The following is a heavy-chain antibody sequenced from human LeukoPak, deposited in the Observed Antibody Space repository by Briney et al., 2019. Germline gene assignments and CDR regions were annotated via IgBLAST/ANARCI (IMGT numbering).Heavy chain of an antibody. CDR1: GYTFTGYY. CDR3: ARDQLLWFGELLADY. Sequence: GASVKVSCKASGYTFTGYYMHWVRQAPGQGLEWMGWINPNSGGTNYAQKFQGRVTMTRDTSISTAYMDLTRLRSDDTAVYYCARDQLLWFGELLADYWGQGTLVTVSS. V-gene: IGHV1-2*02. CDR2: INPNSGGT. D-gene: IGHD3-10*01. J-gene: IGHJ4*02.